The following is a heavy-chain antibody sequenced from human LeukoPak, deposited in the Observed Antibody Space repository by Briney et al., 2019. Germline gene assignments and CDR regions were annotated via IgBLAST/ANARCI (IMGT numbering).Heavy chain of an antibody. V-gene: IGHV4-59*12. Sequence: SETLSLTCTVSGGSISSYYWSWIRQPPGKGLEWIGYIYYSGSTNYNPSLKSRVTISVDTSKNQFSLKLSSVTAADTAVYYCAISIAVAGTMGGYWGQGTLVTVSS. D-gene: IGHD6-19*01. CDR2: IYYSGST. CDR3: AISIAVAGTMGGY. J-gene: IGHJ4*02. CDR1: GGSISSYY.